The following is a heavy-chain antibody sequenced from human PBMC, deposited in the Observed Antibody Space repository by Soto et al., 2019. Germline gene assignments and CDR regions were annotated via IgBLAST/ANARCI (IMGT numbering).Heavy chain of an antibody. Sequence: PSETLSLTCTVSGGSISSSSYYWGWIRQPPGKGLEWIGSIYYSGSTYYNPSLKSRVTISVDTSKNQFSLKLSSVTAADTAVYYFAGGFFGYYDSSGPTNHNWFDPWGQGTLVTVSS. CDR2: IYYSGST. V-gene: IGHV4-39*01. D-gene: IGHD3-22*01. CDR1: GGSISSSSYY. CDR3: AGGFFGYYDSSGPTNHNWFDP. J-gene: IGHJ5*02.